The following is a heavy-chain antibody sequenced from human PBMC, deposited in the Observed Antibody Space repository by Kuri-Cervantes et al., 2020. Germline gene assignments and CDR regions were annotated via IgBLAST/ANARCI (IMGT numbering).Heavy chain of an antibody. CDR3: AKDFSGSGRGWFDP. CDR2: ISSSSSTI. D-gene: IGHD3-10*01. Sequence: GESLKISCAASGFTFSSYSMNWVRQAPGKGLEWVSYISSSSSTIYYADSVKGRFTISRDNSKNTLYLQMNNLRAEDTAMFYCAKDFSGSGRGWFDPWGQGTVVTVSS. CDR1: GFTFSSYS. V-gene: IGHV3-48*01. J-gene: IGHJ5*02.